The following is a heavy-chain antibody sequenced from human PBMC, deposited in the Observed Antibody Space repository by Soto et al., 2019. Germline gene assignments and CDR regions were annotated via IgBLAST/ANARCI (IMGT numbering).Heavy chain of an antibody. J-gene: IGHJ4*02. CDR2: LHSGGTA. CDR3: AREGLEYYFDY. D-gene: IGHD3-16*01. V-gene: IGHV3-53*01. CDR1: GFTVSSNY. Sequence: GGSLRLSCAASGFTVSSNYMSWVRQAPGKGLEWVSVLHSGGTAYYADSVKGRYTISRDKSKNTVYLEMNSLRVEDTAVYYCAREGLEYYFDYWGQGPLVNVSS.